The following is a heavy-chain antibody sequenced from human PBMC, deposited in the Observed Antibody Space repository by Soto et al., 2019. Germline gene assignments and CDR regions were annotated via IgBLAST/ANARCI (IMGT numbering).Heavy chain of an antibody. J-gene: IGHJ4*02. CDR2: IKQDGSEK. CDR1: GFTFRNYW. CDR3: ARGAYSSGWYPDYFDY. Sequence: GGSLRLSCAASGFTFRNYWMSWVRQAPGKGLEWVANIKQDGSEKYYVDSMKGRFTISRDNAKNSLYLQMNSLRVEDTAVYYCARGAYSSGWYPDYFDYWGQGTLVTVS. V-gene: IGHV3-7*01. D-gene: IGHD6-19*01.